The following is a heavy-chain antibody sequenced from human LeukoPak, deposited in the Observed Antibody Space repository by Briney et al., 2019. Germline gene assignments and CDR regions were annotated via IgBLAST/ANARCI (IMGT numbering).Heavy chain of an antibody. V-gene: IGHV3-11*01. CDR1: GFSISDFY. J-gene: IGHJ4*02. CDR3: AREARGSGRAFDH. D-gene: IGHD1-26*01. Sequence: GGSLRLSCAAAGFSISDFYMSWVRQAPGMGLEWISYIGTRSNPIYYADSVKGRFTISRDDAKNSLYLQMNSLRDEDTAVYFCAREARGSGRAFDHWGQGILVTVSS. CDR2: IGTRSNPI.